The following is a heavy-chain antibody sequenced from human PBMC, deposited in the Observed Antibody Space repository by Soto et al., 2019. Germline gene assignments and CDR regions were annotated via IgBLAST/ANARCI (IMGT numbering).Heavy chain of an antibody. D-gene: IGHD2-15*01. J-gene: IGHJ4*02. CDR3: ARNQTPRQYCSGGSCSTDFDY. Sequence: ASVKVSCKASGYTFTSYYMHWVRQAPGQGLEWMGIINPSGGSTSYAQKFQGRVTMTRDTSTSTVYMELSSLRSEDTAVYYCARNQTPRQYCSGGSCSTDFDYWGQGTLVTVPS. CDR2: INPSGGST. V-gene: IGHV1-46*01. CDR1: GYTFTSYY.